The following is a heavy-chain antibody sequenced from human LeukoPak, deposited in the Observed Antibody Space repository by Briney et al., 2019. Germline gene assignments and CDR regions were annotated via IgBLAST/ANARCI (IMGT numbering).Heavy chain of an antibody. D-gene: IGHD4-17*01. CDR3: ARGDDYGSKVYFDY. J-gene: IGHJ4*02. CDR1: GVTISSIY. V-gene: IGHV4-59*01. Sequence: PSETLSFKCSGSGVTISSIYWSCHRQPPGQGLEWIGYIYYSGSNNYNPSLKSRVTISVDTSKNQFSLKLSSVTAADTSVYDCARGDDYGSKVYFDYWGQGTLVTVSS. CDR2: IYYSGSN.